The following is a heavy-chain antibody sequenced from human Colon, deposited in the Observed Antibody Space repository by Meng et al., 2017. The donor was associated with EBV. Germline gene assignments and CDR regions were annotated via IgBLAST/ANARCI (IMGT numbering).Heavy chain of an antibody. D-gene: IGHD1-1*01. CDR3: ARETTGGYYFDY. CDR1: GDSVYRNTDA. CDR2: TYYRSKWYD. Sequence: QVQLQQSGPGPGRPSQTHSLNCAISGDSVYRNTDAWNWIRQSPSRGLEWLGRTYYRSKWYDDYALSVKSRLTINPDTSKNQFSLQLNSVTPEDTAVYFCARETTGGYYFDYWGQGTLVTVSS. V-gene: IGHV6-1*01. J-gene: IGHJ4*02.